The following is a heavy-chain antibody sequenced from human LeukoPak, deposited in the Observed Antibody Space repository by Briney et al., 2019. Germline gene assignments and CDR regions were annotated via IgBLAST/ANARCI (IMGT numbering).Heavy chain of an antibody. CDR3: TTLYDILTGYYPR. CDR2: IKSKTDGGTA. CDR1: GFTFSNAW. Sequence: GGSLRLSCAASGFTFSNAWMSWVRQAPGKGREGVGRIKSKTDGGTADYAAPVKGRFTISRDDSKNTLYLQMNSLKTEDTAVYYCTTLYDILTGYYPRWGQGTLVTVSS. J-gene: IGHJ4*02. D-gene: IGHD3-9*01. V-gene: IGHV3-15*01.